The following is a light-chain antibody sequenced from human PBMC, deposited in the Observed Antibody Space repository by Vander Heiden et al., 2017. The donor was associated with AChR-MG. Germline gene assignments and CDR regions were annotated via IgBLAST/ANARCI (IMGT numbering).Light chain of an antibody. J-gene: IGKJ4*01. CDR2: GAS. CDR3: QQYNNWPPLT. Sequence: EVMMTQSPATLSVSAGETATLSCRASRSIGTDLAWYQQKSGQVPRLLINGASTRATGIPARFSGSGSGTEFTLTISSLQSEDFAVYYCQQYNNWPPLTFGGGTKVEIK. CDR1: RSIGTD. V-gene: IGKV3-15*01.